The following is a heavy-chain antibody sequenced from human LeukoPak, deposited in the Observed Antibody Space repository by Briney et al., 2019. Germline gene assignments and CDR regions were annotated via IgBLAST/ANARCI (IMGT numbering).Heavy chain of an antibody. CDR3: ASTSHCSSTSCLLDY. Sequence: ASVKVSCKASGYTFTSYGISWVRQAPGQGLEWMGWISAYNGNTNYAQKLQGRVTMTTDTSTSTAYMELRSLRSDDTAVYYCASTSHCSSTSCLLDYWGQGTLVTVSS. V-gene: IGHV1-18*01. CDR2: ISAYNGNT. CDR1: GYTFTSYG. D-gene: IGHD2-2*01. J-gene: IGHJ4*02.